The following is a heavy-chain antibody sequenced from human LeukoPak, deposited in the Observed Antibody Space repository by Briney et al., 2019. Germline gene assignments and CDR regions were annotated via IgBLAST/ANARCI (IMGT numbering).Heavy chain of an antibody. D-gene: IGHD1-26*01. V-gene: IGHV3-30*18. CDR3: AKGPVSGFRSPFDS. CDR2: ISYDGSDK. J-gene: IGHJ4*02. Sequence: GGSLRLSCAGSGFTFIRYGMHWVRQAPGKGLEWVAVISYDGSDKYYADSVKGRFTISRDNSKNTLYLEMNSLRAEDTAVYYCAKGPVSGFRSPFDSWGQGTLVTVSS. CDR1: GFTFIRYG.